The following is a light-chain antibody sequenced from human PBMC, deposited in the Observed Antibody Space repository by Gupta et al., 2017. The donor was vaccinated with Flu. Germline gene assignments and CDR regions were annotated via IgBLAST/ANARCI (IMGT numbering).Light chain of an antibody. CDR2: ASI. CDR3: QSYDTFAQSLL. V-gene: IGLV1-40*01. Sequence: QSTLTQPPLVSGAPGQRVTLSCNGTSSNIGAHYDLHWYQQFPGSAPRLLIYASISRPSGVPDRFSASKSGASASLAITGLQPEDEATYYCQSYDTFAQSLLFGGGTKLTVL. J-gene: IGLJ3*02. CDR1: SSNIGAHYD.